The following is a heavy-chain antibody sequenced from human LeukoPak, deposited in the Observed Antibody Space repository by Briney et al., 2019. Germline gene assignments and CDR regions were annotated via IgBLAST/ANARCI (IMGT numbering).Heavy chain of an antibody. J-gene: IGHJ4*02. CDR2: IYYSGST. Sequence: SETLSLTCTVSGGSISSYYWSWIRQPPGKGLEWIGNIYYSGSTNYNPSLKSRVTISVDTSKNQFSLKLSSVTAADTAVYFCARGGSYYHYWGQGTLVTVSS. V-gene: IGHV4-59*01. CDR1: GGSISSYY. CDR3: ARGGSYYHY. D-gene: IGHD1-26*01.